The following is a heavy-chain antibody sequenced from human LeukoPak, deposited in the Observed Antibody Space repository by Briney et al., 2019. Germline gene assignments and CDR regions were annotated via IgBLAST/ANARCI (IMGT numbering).Heavy chain of an antibody. Sequence: SETLSLTCAVSGYSISSGDYWGWIRLPPGKGLEWIGSIYHSGSTYYNPSLKSRVTISVDTSKNQFSLRLSSVTAADTAVYYCARGGFYCGGDCYVDYWGQGTLVTVSS. J-gene: IGHJ4*02. CDR2: IYHSGST. CDR3: ARGGFYCGGDCYVDY. D-gene: IGHD2-21*02. V-gene: IGHV4-38-2*01. CDR1: GYSISSGDY.